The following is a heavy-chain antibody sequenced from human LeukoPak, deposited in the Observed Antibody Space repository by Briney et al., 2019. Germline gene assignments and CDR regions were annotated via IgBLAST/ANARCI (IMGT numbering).Heavy chain of an antibody. D-gene: IGHD3-10*01. CDR1: GFTFNNYA. V-gene: IGHV3-23*01. CDR3: AKQYYGSGSYPYINDY. Sequence: GGSLRLSCAASGFTFNNYAMSWVRQAPGKGLEWVSAISGSGGSTYYADSVKGRFTISRDNSKNTLYLQMNSLRAEDTAVYYCAKQYYGSGSYPYINDYWGRGTLVTVSS. CDR2: ISGSGGST. J-gene: IGHJ4*02.